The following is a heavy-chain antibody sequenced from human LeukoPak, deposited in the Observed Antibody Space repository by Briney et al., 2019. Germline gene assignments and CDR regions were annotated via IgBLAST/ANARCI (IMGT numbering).Heavy chain of an antibody. CDR2: VYNSGST. Sequence: SETLSLTCTVSGGSIRSGNYWWSWIRQHPEKGLEWIGSVYNSGSTSYTSSLKSRATISVDTSKNQFSLKLSSVTPADTAVYYCVRGVLVWGQGTTVTVSS. V-gene: IGHV4-30-4*02. CDR1: GGSIRSGNYW. J-gene: IGHJ6*02. CDR3: VRGVLV. D-gene: IGHD6-13*01.